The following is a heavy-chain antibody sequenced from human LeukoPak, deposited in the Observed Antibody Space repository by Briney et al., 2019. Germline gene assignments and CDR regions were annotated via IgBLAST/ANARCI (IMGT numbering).Heavy chain of an antibody. V-gene: IGHV4-59*01. CDR2: IYFSGST. J-gene: IGHJ6*02. D-gene: IGHD1-1*01. CDR3: ARVEPPAYYYGMDV. Sequence: SETLSLTCTVSGGSLSSYYWSWIRQPPGKGLEWIGHIYFSGSTNYNASLQSRVTISVDTSKSQFSLNLKSVTAADTAVYYCARVEPPAYYYGMDVWGQGTTVIVSS. CDR1: GGSLSSYY.